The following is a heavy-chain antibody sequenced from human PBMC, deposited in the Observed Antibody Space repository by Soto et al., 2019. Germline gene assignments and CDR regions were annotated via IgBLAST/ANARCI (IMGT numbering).Heavy chain of an antibody. D-gene: IGHD3-10*01. CDR1: GFTFTSSA. V-gene: IGHV1-58*01. Sequence: SVKVSCKASGFTFTSSAVQWVPQARGQRLEWIGWIVVGSGNTNYAQKFQERVTITRDMSTSTAYMELSSLRSEDTAVYYCAAARVMVYYYGMDVWGQGTTVTVSS. J-gene: IGHJ6*02. CDR2: IVVGSGNT. CDR3: AAARVMVYYYGMDV.